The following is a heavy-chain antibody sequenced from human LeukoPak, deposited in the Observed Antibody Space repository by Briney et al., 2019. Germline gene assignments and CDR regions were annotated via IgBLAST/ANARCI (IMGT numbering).Heavy chain of an antibody. J-gene: IGHJ4*02. Sequence: GGSLRLSCAASGFTVSSNYMSGVRQATGKGLEWVSVIYSGGSTYYADSVKGRFTISRDNSKNTLYLQMNSLRAEDTAVYYCARDKDGYNLGFDYWGQGTLVTVSS. CDR1: GFTVSSNY. CDR2: IYSGGST. V-gene: IGHV3-53*01. CDR3: ARDKDGYNLGFDY. D-gene: IGHD5-24*01.